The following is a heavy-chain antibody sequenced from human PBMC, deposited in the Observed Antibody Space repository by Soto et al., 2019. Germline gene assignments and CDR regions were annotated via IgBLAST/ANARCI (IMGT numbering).Heavy chain of an antibody. J-gene: IGHJ1*01. CDR3: AGDGRDCHDGVCYFHH. D-gene: IGHD2-8*02. Sequence: EVHLVESGGGLVQPGGSLRLSCAASGFTFSTYGMNWVRQAPGKGLEWISYISRSSNLIYYADSVKGRFTISRDNAKNSLYLQMNSLRDEDTAVYYCAGDGRDCHDGVCYFHHWGQGTLVTVSS. CDR2: ISRSSNLI. CDR1: GFTFSTYG. V-gene: IGHV3-48*02.